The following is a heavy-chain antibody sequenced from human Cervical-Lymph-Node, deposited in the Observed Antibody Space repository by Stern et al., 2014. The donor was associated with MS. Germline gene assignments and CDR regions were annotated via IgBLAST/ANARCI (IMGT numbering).Heavy chain of an antibody. CDR3: VRGWMHKYANVLEY. D-gene: IGHD2-2*01. CDR2: VSPDSGNT. V-gene: IGHV1-8*01. Sequence: VQLLESGAEVKRPGASVKVSCKASGYTFHTFDINWVRQATGQGLELLGWVSPDSGNTVYSQKLQGRVCLTTDSSLSTVYLELSSLTSDDTAMYYCVRGWMHKYANVLEYWGQGTQVTVSS. J-gene: IGHJ4*02. CDR1: GYTFHTFD.